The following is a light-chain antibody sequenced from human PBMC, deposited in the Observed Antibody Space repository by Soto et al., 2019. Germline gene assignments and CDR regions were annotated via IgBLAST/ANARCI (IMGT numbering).Light chain of an antibody. CDR2: DVS. Sequence: EVVLTQSPATLSLSPGERATLSCRASQSVYRYLAWYQQKPGQPPRLLISDVSNRATGIPARFSGSGYGTDFTLSISSLEPEFFAVYFCQHRTDWSFTFGAPTQVEI. CDR3: QHRTDWSFT. V-gene: IGKV3-11*01. CDR1: QSVYRY. J-gene: IGKJ4*01.